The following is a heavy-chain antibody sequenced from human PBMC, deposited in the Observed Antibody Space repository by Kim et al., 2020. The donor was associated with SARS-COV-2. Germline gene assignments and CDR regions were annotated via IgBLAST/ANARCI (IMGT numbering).Heavy chain of an antibody. CDR2: MNPNSGNT. V-gene: IGHV1-8*01. Sequence: ASVKVSCKASGYTFTSYDINWVRQATGQGLEWMGWMNPNSGNTGYAQKFQGRVTMTSNTSISTAYMELSSLRSEDTAVYYCARRGRPRITIFGVVVYGMDVWGQGTTVTVSS. J-gene: IGHJ6*02. CDR3: ARRGRPRITIFGVVVYGMDV. D-gene: IGHD3-3*01. CDR1: GYTFTSYD.